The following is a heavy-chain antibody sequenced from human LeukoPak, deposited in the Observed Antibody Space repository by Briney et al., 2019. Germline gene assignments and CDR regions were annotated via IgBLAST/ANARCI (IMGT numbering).Heavy chain of an antibody. CDR3: VAAGGY. Sequence: GESLKISCAASGFTFSTYWMNWVRQAPGRGLEWVASIKDDGSEKNYVDSVKGRFTISRDNANKSLCLQMNSLRAEDTAVYYCVAAGGYWGQGALVTVSS. J-gene: IGHJ4*02. D-gene: IGHD6-13*01. V-gene: IGHV3-7*05. CDR1: GFTFSTYW. CDR2: IKDDGSEK.